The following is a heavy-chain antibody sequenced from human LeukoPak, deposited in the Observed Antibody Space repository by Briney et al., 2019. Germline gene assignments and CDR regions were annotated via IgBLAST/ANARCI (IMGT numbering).Heavy chain of an antibody. V-gene: IGHV1-2*02. D-gene: IGHD3-10*01. J-gene: IGHJ6*03. CDR2: INPNSGDT. CDR1: GYTFTGYY. Sequence: GASVKVSCKTSGYTFTGYYIHWVRQAPGQGLEFMGWINPNSGDTKYAQKLQGRVTMTTDTSTSTAYMELRSLRSDDTAVYYCARVFTTVWFGRGYMDVWGKGTTVTVSS. CDR3: ARVFTTVWFGRGYMDV.